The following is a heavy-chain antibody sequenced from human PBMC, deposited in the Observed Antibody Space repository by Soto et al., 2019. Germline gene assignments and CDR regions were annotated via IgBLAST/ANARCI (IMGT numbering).Heavy chain of an antibody. CDR3: ARFIGGAYGMDV. Sequence: ASVKVSCKASGYTFTSHTMHWVRQAPGQRLEWMGWLNAGNGNTKYSQKFQGRVTITSDTSASTAYMELSSLRSEDTAVYYCARFIGGAYGMDVWGQGTSVTVSS. V-gene: IGHV1-3*01. CDR1: GYTFTSHT. D-gene: IGHD2-15*01. CDR2: LNAGNGNT. J-gene: IGHJ6*02.